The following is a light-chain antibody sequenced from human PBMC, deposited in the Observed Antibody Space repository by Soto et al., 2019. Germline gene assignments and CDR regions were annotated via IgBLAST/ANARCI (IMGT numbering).Light chain of an antibody. CDR3: SSYTSNSTLV. J-gene: IGLJ3*02. Sequence: QSALTQPASVSGSPGQSITISCTGTSSDVGGSKYVSWYQQYPGKAPKLMIYDVSNRPSGVSNLFSGSKSGNTASLTISGLQAEDEADYYCSSYTSNSTLVFGGGTKLTVL. V-gene: IGLV2-14*01. CDR2: DVS. CDR1: SSDVGGSKY.